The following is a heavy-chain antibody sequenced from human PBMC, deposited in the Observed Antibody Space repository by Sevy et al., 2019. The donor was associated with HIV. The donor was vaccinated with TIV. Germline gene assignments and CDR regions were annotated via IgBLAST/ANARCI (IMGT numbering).Heavy chain of an antibody. D-gene: IGHD2-2*01. CDR1: GFTFSSYW. J-gene: IGHJ6*02. Sequence: GGSLRLSCAASGFTFSSYWMSWVRQAPGKGLEWVANIKQDGSEKYYVDSVKGRFTISRDNAKNSLCLQMNSLRAEDTAVYYCARDGRYCSSTSCYHYYYGMDVWGQGTTVTVSS. V-gene: IGHV3-7*01. CDR3: ARDGRYCSSTSCYHYYYGMDV. CDR2: IKQDGSEK.